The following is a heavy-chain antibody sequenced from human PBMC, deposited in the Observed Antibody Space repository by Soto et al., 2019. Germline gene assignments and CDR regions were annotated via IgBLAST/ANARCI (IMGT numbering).Heavy chain of an antibody. V-gene: IGHV1-69*13. D-gene: IGHD5-18*01. CDR3: ARVPSFRGYIFHMDV. J-gene: IGHJ6*02. Sequence: SVKVSCKASGGTFSSYAISWVRQAPGQGLEWMGGIIPIFGTANYAQKFQGRVTITADESTSTAYMELSSLRSEDTAVYYCARVPSFRGYIFHMDVWGQGTTVTV. CDR1: GGTFSSYA. CDR2: IIPIFGTA.